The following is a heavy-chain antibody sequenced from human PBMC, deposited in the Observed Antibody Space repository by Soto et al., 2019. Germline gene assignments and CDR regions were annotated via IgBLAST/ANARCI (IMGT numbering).Heavy chain of an antibody. J-gene: IGHJ5*02. V-gene: IGHV1-18*01. Sequence: QVRLVHSETEVKKPGASVNVSCKASGYTFTSYTISWMRQAPGQGLEWMGWISANNGNTEFAQKFQERLTMIADTTTSTAYLELRNLRPDDTAVYYCARSLPWFDPWGQGTLVAVSS. CDR1: GYTFTSYT. CDR2: ISANNGNT. CDR3: ARSLPWFDP.